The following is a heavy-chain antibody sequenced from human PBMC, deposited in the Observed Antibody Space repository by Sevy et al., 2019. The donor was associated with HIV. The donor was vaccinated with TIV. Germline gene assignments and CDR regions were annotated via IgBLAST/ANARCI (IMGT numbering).Heavy chain of an antibody. Sequence: GGSLRLSCAASGFTFSSYGMHWVRQAPGKGLEWVAVISYDGSNKYYVDSVKGRFTISRDNSKNTLYLQMNSLRAEDTAVYYCAKDEWGGYSYGLTFDYWGQGTLVTVSS. CDR3: AKDEWGGYSYGLTFDY. CDR2: ISYDGSNK. CDR1: GFTFSSYG. J-gene: IGHJ4*02. V-gene: IGHV3-30*18. D-gene: IGHD5-18*01.